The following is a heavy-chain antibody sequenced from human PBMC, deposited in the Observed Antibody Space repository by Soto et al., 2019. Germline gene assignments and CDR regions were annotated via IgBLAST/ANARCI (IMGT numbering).Heavy chain of an antibody. D-gene: IGHD2-15*01. J-gene: IGHJ3*02. CDR1: GFTFSSYG. CDR3: ARGLIVVVVAATQVVRPSAFDI. CDR2: ISYDGSNK. V-gene: IGHV3-30*03. Sequence: GGSLRLSCAASGFTFSSYGMHWVRQAPGKGLEWVAVISYDGSNKYYADSVKGRFTISRDNSKNTLYLQMNSLRAEDTAVYYCARGLIVVVVAATQVVRPSAFDIWGQGTMVTVSS.